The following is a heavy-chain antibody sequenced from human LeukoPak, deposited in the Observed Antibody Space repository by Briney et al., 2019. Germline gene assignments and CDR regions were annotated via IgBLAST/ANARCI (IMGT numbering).Heavy chain of an antibody. D-gene: IGHD6-19*01. CDR3: AGGGQTSGWIGY. V-gene: IGHV3-53*01. CDR1: GFTVGSHY. J-gene: IGHJ4*02. Sequence: AGGSLRLSCAASGFTVGSHYMSWVRQAPGKGLEWVSVIYSGGSTYYADSVKGRFTISRDNSKNTLYLQMNSLRDEDTAVYYCAGGGQTSGWIGYWGQGTLVTVSS. CDR2: IYSGGST.